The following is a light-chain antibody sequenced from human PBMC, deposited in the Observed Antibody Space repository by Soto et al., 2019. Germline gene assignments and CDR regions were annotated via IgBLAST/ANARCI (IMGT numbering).Light chain of an antibody. CDR2: EVT. CDR3: SSQTASATVL. J-gene: IGLJ2*01. CDR1: SNDVGAYNY. V-gene: IGLV2-14*01. Sequence: QSALTQPASMSGSPGQSITISCAGTSNDVGAYNYVSWYQHHPGQAPKLMIYEVTIRPSGVSPRFSGSKSANTASLIISGLRPEDEADYYCSSQTASATVLFGGGTKLTVL.